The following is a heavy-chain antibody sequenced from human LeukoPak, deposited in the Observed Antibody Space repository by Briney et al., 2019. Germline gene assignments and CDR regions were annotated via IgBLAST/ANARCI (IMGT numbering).Heavy chain of an antibody. D-gene: IGHD1-1*01. CDR3: ASGTTGIVSHFDY. CDR2: IYYSGST. J-gene: IGHJ4*02. V-gene: IGHV4-61*05. Sequence: SETLSLTCTVSGGSISSSSYYWSWIRQPPGKGLEWIGYIYYSGSTNYNPSLKSRVTISVDTSKNQFSLKLSSVTAADTAVYYCASGTTGIVSHFDYWGQGTLVTVSS. CDR1: GGSISSSSYY.